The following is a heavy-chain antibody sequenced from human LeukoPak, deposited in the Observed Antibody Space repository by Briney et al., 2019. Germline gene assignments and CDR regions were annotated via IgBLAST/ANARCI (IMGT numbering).Heavy chain of an antibody. CDR1: GGSISSSSYY. Sequence: SETLSLTCTVSGGSISSSSYYWGWIRQPPGKGLGWIGSIYYSGSTYYNPSLKSRVTISVDTSKNQFSLKLSSVTAADTAVYYCARPLPGNWFDPWGQGTLVTVSS. J-gene: IGHJ5*02. CDR2: IYYSGST. CDR3: ARPLPGNWFDP. V-gene: IGHV4-39*07.